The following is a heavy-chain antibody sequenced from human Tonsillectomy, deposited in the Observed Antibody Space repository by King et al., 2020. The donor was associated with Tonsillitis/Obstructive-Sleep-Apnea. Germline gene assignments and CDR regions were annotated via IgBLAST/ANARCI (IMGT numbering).Heavy chain of an antibody. CDR2: ISSSGGST. J-gene: IGHJ4*02. CDR3: AKVSNFVSSSGYNYINY. CDR1: GFPFSSYS. D-gene: IGHD6-6*01. Sequence: VQLVESGGGLVQPGGSLRLSCAASGFPFSSYSMIWVRQAPGKGLEWVSCISSSGGSTYSADSVKGRLTISRDNSKNTLFLQLNSLRAEETAIYYCAKVSNFVSSSGYNYINYWGQGTLLTVSS. V-gene: IGHV3-23*04.